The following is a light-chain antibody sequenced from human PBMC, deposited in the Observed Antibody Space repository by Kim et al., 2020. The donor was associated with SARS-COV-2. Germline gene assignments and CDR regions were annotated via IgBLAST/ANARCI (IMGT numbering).Light chain of an antibody. J-gene: IGLJ3*02. V-gene: IGLV2-11*01. CDR2: DVT. CDR3: CSYAGSYTL. CDR1: ISDVGTYNY. Sequence: PGQSVTSACTGTISDVGTYNYVSWYQQNPGKAPKLMIYDVTKRPSGVPDRFSGSKSGNTASLTISGLQAEDEADYYCCSYAGSYTLFGGGTQLTVL.